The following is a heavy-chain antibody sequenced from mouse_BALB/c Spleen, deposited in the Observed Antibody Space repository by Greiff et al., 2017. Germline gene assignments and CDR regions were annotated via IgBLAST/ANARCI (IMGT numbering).Heavy chain of an antibody. CDR1: GFTFSSYA. Sequence: EVKLVESGGGLVKPGGSLKLSCAASGFTFSSYAMSWVRQTPEKRLEWVASISSGGGTYYPDSVKGRFTISRDNARNILYLQMSSLRSEDTAMYYCARGYGSYGFAYWGQGTLVTVSA. J-gene: IGHJ3*01. CDR3: ARGYGSYGFAY. CDR2: ISSGGGT. D-gene: IGHD2-1*01. V-gene: IGHV5-6-5*01.